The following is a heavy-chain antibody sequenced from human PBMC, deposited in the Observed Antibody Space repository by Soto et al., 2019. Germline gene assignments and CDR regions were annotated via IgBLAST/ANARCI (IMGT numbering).Heavy chain of an antibody. V-gene: IGHV3-23*01. CDR1: GXTFGNYA. J-gene: IGHJ4*02. CDR3: ARIPHRYDALTGPGY. D-gene: IGHD3-9*01. CDR2: ISGSGGGT. Sequence: GPLRVSCAASGXTFGNYAMTWVRREPGKGVECVSRISGSGGGTYYADSVKGRFTISIDNSEKKLYLHLNSLRVEDTAIYYCARIPHRYDALTGPGYWGQGALGTVSS.